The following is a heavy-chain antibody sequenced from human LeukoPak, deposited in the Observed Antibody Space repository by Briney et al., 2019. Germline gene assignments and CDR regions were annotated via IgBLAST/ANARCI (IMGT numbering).Heavy chain of an antibody. D-gene: IGHD3-10*01. CDR2: ISYDGSNK. CDR3: AREYGSGSFRY. J-gene: IGHJ4*02. Sequence: GGSLRLSCAAPGFTFSSYGMHWVRQAPGKGLEWVAVISYDGSNKYYADSVKGRFTISRDNAKNSLYLQMNSLRAEDTAVYYCAREYGSGSFRYWGQGTLVTVSS. CDR1: GFTFSSYG. V-gene: IGHV3-30*03.